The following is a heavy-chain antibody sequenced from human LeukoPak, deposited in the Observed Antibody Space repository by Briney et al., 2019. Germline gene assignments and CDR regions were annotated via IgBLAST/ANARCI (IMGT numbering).Heavy chain of an antibody. CDR3: ARVYELREEDYYYYYMDV. V-gene: IGHV3-20*04. Sequence: GGSLRLSCAASGFTFSNYAMNWVRQAPGKGLEWVSGINWNGGSTGYADSVKGRFTISRDNAKNSLYLQMNSLRAEDTALYYCARVYELREEDYYYYYMDVWGKGTTVTVSS. J-gene: IGHJ6*03. CDR1: GFTFSNYA. D-gene: IGHD5/OR15-5a*01. CDR2: INWNGGST.